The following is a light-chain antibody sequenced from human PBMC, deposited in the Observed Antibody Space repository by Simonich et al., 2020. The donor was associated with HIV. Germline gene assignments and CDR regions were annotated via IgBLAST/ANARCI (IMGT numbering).Light chain of an antibody. Sequence: QSALTQPASVSGSPGQSITISCTGTSSDIGGYNYVSWYQQHPGKAPKLMIYDVIKRPSGVSNRFSGSKSGNTAALTISGLQAEDEADYYCFSYTSHRGVFGGGTKLTVL. CDR3: FSYTSHRGV. J-gene: IGLJ3*02. CDR2: DVI. CDR1: SSDIGGYNY. V-gene: IGLV2-14*03.